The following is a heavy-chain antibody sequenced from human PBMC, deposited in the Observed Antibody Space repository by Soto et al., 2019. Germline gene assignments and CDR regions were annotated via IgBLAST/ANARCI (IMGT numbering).Heavy chain of an antibody. V-gene: IGHV1-18*04. CDR2: ISAYSGNT. Sequence: QVQLVQSGAEVKKPGASVKVSCKASGYTFTSYAFNWVRQAPGQGLEWMGWISAYSGNTNYAQKFQGRVNMTTDTSTSTAYMELMSLRSDDTAVYYCARDQTVLDYWGQGTLVTVSS. CDR1: GYTFTSYA. J-gene: IGHJ4*02. D-gene: IGHD4-17*01. CDR3: ARDQTVLDY.